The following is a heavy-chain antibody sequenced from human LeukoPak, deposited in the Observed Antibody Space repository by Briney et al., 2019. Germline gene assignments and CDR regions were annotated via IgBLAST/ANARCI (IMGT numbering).Heavy chain of an antibody. CDR1: GFTFSSYA. V-gene: IGHV3-30-3*01. CDR3: AREARWFPYFDL. D-gene: IGHD3-10*01. CDR2: ISYDGSNK. Sequence: PGRSLRLSCAASGFTFSSYAMHWVRQAPGKGLECVAVISYDGSNKYYADSVKGRFTISRDNSKNTLYLQMNGLRAEDTAVYYCAREARWFPYFDLWGRGTLVTVSS. J-gene: IGHJ2*01.